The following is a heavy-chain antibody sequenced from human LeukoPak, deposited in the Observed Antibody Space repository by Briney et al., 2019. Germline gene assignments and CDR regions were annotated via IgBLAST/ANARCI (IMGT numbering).Heavy chain of an antibody. V-gene: IGHV4-59*08. CDR3: VRRDTGWNYFDY. D-gene: IGHD6-19*01. Sequence: PSETLSLTCAVSGGSINSHYWGWIRPPPGKGLQWIGDIYYTGKNNYNPSLKSRVTISLDTSKDHLSLNLTSVLAADTAIYYCVRRDTGWNYFDYWGQGILVTVSS. CDR2: IYYTGKN. J-gene: IGHJ4*02. CDR1: GGSINSHY.